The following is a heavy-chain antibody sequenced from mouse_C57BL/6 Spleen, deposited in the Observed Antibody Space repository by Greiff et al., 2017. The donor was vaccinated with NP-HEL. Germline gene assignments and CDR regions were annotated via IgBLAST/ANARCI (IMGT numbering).Heavy chain of an antibody. J-gene: IGHJ2*01. CDR2: IYIGNGYT. CDR3: ARSIIITTVVAPYYFDY. V-gene: IGHV1-58*01. D-gene: IGHD1-1*01. CDR1: GYTFTSYG. Sequence: VQLQQSGAELVRPGSSVKMSCKTSGYTFTSYGINWVKQRPGQGLEWIGYIYIGNGYTEYNEKFKGKATLTSDTSSSTAYMQLSSLTSEDSAIYFCARSIIITTVVAPYYFDYWGQGTTLTVSS.